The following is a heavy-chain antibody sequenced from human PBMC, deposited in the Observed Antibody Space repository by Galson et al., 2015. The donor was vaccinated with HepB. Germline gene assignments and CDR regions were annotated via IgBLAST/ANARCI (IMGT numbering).Heavy chain of an antibody. CDR1: GFTFDDYA. CDR3: AKDMGQLGDY. D-gene: IGHD6-6*01. J-gene: IGHJ4*02. V-gene: IGHV3-9*01. Sequence: SLRLSCAASGFTFDDYAMHWVRQAPGKGLEWVSGISWNSGSIGYADSVRGRFTISRDNAKNSLYLQINSLRPEDTALYYCAKDMGQLGDYWGQGTLVTVSS. CDR2: ISWNSGSI.